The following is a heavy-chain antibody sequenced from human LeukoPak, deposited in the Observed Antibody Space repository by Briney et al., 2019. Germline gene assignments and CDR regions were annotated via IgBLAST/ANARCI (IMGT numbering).Heavy chain of an antibody. D-gene: IGHD3-10*01. V-gene: IGHV3-74*03. CDR2: INRDGSTT. CDR1: GFTFSNYW. J-gene: IGHJ4*02. CDR3: ARDKKSGESSEIDY. Sequence: GSLRLSCAASGFTFSNYWVHWVRQAPGKGLVGVSRINRDGSTTKYADSVKGRFTVSRDNAKNTLNLQMNSLRAEDTAVYYCARDKKSGESSEIDYWGQGTLVTVSS.